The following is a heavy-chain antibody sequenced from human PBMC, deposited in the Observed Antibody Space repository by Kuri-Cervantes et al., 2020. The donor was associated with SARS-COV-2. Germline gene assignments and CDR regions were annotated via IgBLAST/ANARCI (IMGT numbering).Heavy chain of an antibody. V-gene: IGHV1-69*13. Sequence: SVKVSCKASGGTFGSHTISRVRHAPGQGLEWMGSIIPIFRAPNYAQKFQGRVTFIADGSTSTAYMTLSSLTSDDTAVYYCARDSPTEGLDYWGQGTRVTVSS. CDR3: ARDSPTEGLDY. J-gene: IGHJ4*02. CDR1: GGTFGSHT. CDR2: IIPIFRAP.